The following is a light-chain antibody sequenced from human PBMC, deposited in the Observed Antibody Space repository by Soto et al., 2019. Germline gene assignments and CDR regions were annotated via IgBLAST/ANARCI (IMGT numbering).Light chain of an antibody. CDR3: CSYAGSSSYV. V-gene: IGLV2-23*01. Sequence: QSVLTQPASVSGSPGQSITISCTGTRSDFGSYNLVSWYQQHPGKAPKLMIYEGTKRPSGVSNRFSASKSGNTASLTISGLQPEDEADYYCCSYAGSSSYVFGTGTKVTVL. CDR2: EGT. J-gene: IGLJ1*01. CDR1: RSDFGSYNL.